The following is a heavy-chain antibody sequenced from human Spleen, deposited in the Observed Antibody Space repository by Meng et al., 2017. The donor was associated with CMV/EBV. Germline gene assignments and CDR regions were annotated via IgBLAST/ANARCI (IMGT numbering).Heavy chain of an antibody. D-gene: IGHD2-2*01. CDR1: GFTFSSYA. J-gene: IGHJ6*02. Sequence: ESLKISCAASGFTFSSYAMSWVRQAPGKGLEWVSAISGSGGSTYYADSVKGRFTISRDNSKNTLYLQMNSLRAEDTAVYYCAKTGRGGIVVVPAAFRGYGMDVWGQGTTVTVSS. CDR3: AKTGRGGIVVVPAAFRGYGMDV. V-gene: IGHV3-23*01. CDR2: ISGSGGST.